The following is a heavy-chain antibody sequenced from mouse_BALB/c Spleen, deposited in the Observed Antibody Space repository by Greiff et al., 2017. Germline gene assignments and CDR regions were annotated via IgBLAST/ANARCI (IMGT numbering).Heavy chain of an antibody. CDR3: ARSNYDDYFDY. J-gene: IGHJ2*01. Sequence: DVQLVESGGGLVQPGGSRKLSCAASGFTFSSFGMHWVRQAPEKGLEWVAYISSGSSTIYYADTVKGRFTISRDNPKNTLFLQMTSLRSEDTAMYYCARSNYDDYFDYWGQGTTLTVSS. CDR1: GFTFSSFG. V-gene: IGHV5-17*02. CDR2: ISSGSSTI. D-gene: IGHD2-4*01.